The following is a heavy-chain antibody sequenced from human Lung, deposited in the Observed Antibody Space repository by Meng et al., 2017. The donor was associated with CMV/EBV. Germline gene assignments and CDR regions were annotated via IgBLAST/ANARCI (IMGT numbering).Heavy chain of an antibody. CDR2: IYHSGST. Sequence: HVQSAAPGLVTRSGTLSITFSVSGGSSSSSNWWSWVRQPPGKGLEWIGEIYHSGSTNYNPSLKSRVTISVDKSKNQFSWKLSSVTAADTAVYYCARVVTALWGYYFDYWGQGTLVTVSS. CDR3: ARVVTALWGYYFDY. CDR1: GGSSSSSNW. J-gene: IGHJ4*02. D-gene: IGHD2-21*02. V-gene: IGHV4-4*02.